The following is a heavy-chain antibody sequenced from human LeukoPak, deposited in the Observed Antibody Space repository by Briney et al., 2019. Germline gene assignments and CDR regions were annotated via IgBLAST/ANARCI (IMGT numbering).Heavy chain of an antibody. D-gene: IGHD3-3*01. Sequence: KTSETLSLTCTVSGGSISSYYWSWIRQPPGKGLEWIGYIYYSGSTNYNPSLKSRVTISVDTSKNQFSLKLSSVTAADTAVYYCAREVYDFWSGYPNWFDPWGQGTLVTVSS. CDR2: IYYSGST. J-gene: IGHJ5*02. V-gene: IGHV4-59*01. CDR3: AREVYDFWSGYPNWFDP. CDR1: GGSISSYY.